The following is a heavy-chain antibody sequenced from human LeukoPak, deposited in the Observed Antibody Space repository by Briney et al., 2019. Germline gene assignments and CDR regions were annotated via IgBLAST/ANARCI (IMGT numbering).Heavy chain of an antibody. CDR1: GFTVSSNY. Sequence: GGSLRLSCAASGFTVSSNYMSWVRQAPGKGLEWVSVIYSGGSTYYADSVKGRFTISRDNSKNTLYLQMSSLRAEDTAVYYCASLVGAAQTDYWGQGTLVTVSS. CDR3: ASLVGAAQTDY. D-gene: IGHD2-15*01. V-gene: IGHV3-53*01. CDR2: IYSGGST. J-gene: IGHJ4*02.